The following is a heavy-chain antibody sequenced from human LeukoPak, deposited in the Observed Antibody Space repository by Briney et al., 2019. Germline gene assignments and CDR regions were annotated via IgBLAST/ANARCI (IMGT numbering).Heavy chain of an antibody. V-gene: IGHV4-59*01. CDR2: IYHSGST. D-gene: IGHD2-15*01. Sequence: SETLSLTCTVSGGSISSYYWSWIRQPPGKGLEWIGYIYHSGSTNYNPSLKSRVTISVDTSKNQFSLKLSSVTAADTAVYYCASVYSLSILSFMAPGWFDPWGQGTLVTVSS. CDR3: ASVYSLSILSFMAPGWFDP. J-gene: IGHJ5*02. CDR1: GGSISSYY.